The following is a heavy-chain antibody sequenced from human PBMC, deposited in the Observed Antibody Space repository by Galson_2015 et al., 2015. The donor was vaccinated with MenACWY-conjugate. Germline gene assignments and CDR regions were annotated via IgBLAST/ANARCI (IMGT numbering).Heavy chain of an antibody. CDR3: ARELLYR. CDR1: GLTFSSYR. J-gene: IGHJ4*02. D-gene: IGHD2-21*01. CDR2: ISSSSSTI. V-gene: IGHV3-48*01. Sequence: SLRLSCAASGLTFSSYRMNWVRQAPGKGLEWVSYISSSSSTIYYADSVKGRFTIFRDNVKNSLYLQMNSLRAEDTAVYYCARELLYRWGQGTLVTVSS.